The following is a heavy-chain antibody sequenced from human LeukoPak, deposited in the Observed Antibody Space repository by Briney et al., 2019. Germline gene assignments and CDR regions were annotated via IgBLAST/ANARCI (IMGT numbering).Heavy chain of an antibody. CDR1: GYTFTNYY. CDR3: ARDAIENYDFWSGSYYYFDY. Sequence: GASVKVSCKSSGYTFTNYYMHWVRQAPGQGPEWVGIINPSGGSTTYAQSFQGRVTMTRDTSTRTVYMELSSLRSEDTAVYYCARDAIENYDFWSGSYYYFDYWGQGTLVTVSS. D-gene: IGHD3-3*01. V-gene: IGHV1-46*01. CDR2: INPSGGST. J-gene: IGHJ4*02.